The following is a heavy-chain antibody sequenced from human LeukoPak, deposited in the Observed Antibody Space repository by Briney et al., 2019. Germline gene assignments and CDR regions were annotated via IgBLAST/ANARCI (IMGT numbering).Heavy chain of an antibody. CDR3: ARDPRNKGFDP. D-gene: IGHD1/OR15-1a*01. CDR1: GFTFSGYW. J-gene: IGHJ5*02. Sequence: AGSLRLSCEASGFTFSGYWMHWARQAPGKGLGWVSCIKGDGRDTGYADSVKGRFNFSRDNAKNMLYLQMNSLRVEDTAVYYCARDPRNKGFDPWGQGTLVTVSA. CDR2: IKGDGRDT. V-gene: IGHV3-74*01.